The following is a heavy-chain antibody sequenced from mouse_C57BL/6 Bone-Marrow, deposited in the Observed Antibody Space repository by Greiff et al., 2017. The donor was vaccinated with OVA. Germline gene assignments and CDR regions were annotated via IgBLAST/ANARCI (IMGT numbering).Heavy chain of an antibody. Sequence: VKLQESGAELVRPGASVTLSCKASGYTFTDYEMHWVKQTPVHGLEWIGAIDPETGGTDYNQKFKGKATLTADKSSSTAYMELRSLTSEDSAVDYCTRGYSNYYAMDYWGQGTSVTVSS. J-gene: IGHJ4*01. CDR1: GYTFTDYE. D-gene: IGHD2-5*01. CDR2: IDPETGGT. CDR3: TRGYSNYYAMDY. V-gene: IGHV1-15*01.